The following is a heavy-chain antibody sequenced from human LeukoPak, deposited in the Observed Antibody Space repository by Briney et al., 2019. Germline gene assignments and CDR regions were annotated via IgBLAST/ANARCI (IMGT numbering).Heavy chain of an antibody. CDR1: GYTFTSYG. CDR3: ARVGRGSSSLYFDY. Sequence: GASVKVSCKASGYTFTSYGISWVRQAPGQGLEWMGWISAYNGNTNYAQKLQGRVTITTDTSTSTAYMELRSLRSDDTAVYYCARVGRGSSSLYFDYWGQGTLVTVSS. J-gene: IGHJ4*02. D-gene: IGHD6-6*01. V-gene: IGHV1-18*01. CDR2: ISAYNGNT.